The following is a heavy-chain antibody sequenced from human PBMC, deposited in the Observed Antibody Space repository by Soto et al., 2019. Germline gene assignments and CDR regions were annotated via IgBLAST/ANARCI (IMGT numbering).Heavy chain of an antibody. Sequence: ESGPTLVNPTQTLTLTCTFSGFSLSTSGVGVGWIRQPPGKALEWLALIYWDDDKRYSPSLKSRLTITKDTSKNQVVLTMTNMDSVDTATYYCAHSSLSYGGKEEDYFEYWGQGTRVTVSS. V-gene: IGHV2-5*02. CDR1: GFSLSTSGVG. CDR3: AHSSLSYGGKEEDYFEY. J-gene: IGHJ4*02. D-gene: IGHD4-17*01. CDR2: IYWDDDK.